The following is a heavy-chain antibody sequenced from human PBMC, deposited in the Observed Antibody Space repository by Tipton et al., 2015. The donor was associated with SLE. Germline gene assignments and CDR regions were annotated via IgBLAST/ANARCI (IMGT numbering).Heavy chain of an antibody. Sequence: TLSLTCTVSGGSISSGGYYWSWIRQHPGKGLEWIGYIYYSGSTYYNPSLKSRVTISVDTSKNQFSLKLSSVTAADTAVYYCARGGVWWLRGLPVDYWGQGTLVTVSS. CDR1: GGSISSGGYY. CDR3: ARGGVWWLRGLPVDY. CDR2: IYYSGST. V-gene: IGHV4-31*03. J-gene: IGHJ4*02. D-gene: IGHD5-12*01.